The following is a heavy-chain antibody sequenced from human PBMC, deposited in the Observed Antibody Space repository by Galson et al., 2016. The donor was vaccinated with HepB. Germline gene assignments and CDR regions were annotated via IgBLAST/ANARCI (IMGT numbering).Heavy chain of an antibody. CDR3: ARKSVPTGAFDL. CDR1: GGSLNSDDYY. V-gene: IGHV4-31*03. CDR2: KFHSGST. Sequence: TLSLTCTLSGGSLNSDDYYWGWVRQSPGKALEWVSYKFHSGSTYYSSPLKSRISISVDTSTNQFFLAMTSVTAADSAIYYCARKSVPTGAFDLWGQGTRVVVSS. D-gene: IGHD7-27*01. J-gene: IGHJ3*01.